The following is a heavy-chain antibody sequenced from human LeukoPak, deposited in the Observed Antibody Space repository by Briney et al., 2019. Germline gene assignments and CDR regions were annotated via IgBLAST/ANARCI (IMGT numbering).Heavy chain of an antibody. CDR2: ISSSGSTI. CDR1: GFTFSDYY. J-gene: IGHJ4*02. D-gene: IGHD3-9*01. V-gene: IGHV3-11*04. CDR3: ARGLRYFDWQPLDY. Sequence: GGSLRLSCAASGFTFSDYYMSWTRQAPGKGLEWVSYISSSGSTIYYADSVKGRFTISRDNAKNSLYLQMNSLRAEDTAVYYCARGLRYFDWQPLDYWGQGTLVTVSS.